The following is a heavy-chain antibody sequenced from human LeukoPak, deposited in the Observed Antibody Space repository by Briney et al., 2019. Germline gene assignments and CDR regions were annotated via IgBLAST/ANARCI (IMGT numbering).Heavy chain of an antibody. CDR3: ARGIGYDFWSGYYAGDYFDY. CDR2: IIPILGIA. V-gene: IGHV1-69*04. CDR1: GGTFSSYA. J-gene: IGHJ4*02. Sequence: ASVKVSCKASGGTFSSYAISWVRQAPGQGLEWMGRIIPILGIANYAQKFQGRVTITADKSTSTAYMELSSLRSEDTAVYYCARGIGYDFWSGYYAGDYFDYWGQGTLVTVSS. D-gene: IGHD3-3*01.